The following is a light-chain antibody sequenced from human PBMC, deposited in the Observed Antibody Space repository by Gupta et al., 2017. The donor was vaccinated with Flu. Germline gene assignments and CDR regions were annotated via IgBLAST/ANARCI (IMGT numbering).Light chain of an antibody. J-gene: IGLJ3*02. CDR2: EVS. CDR1: SCDLGAHTY. CDR3: SAYTNTYTLVL. V-gene: IGLV2-14*01. Sequence: QSALTQPASVSGSPGPSIPMSCTGASCDLGAHTYFSWYQQHPGKAPKLMICEVSNRPSGVSTRFSGSKSGNTASLTISGLQADDEADYYCSAYTNTYTLVLFGGGTKLTVL.